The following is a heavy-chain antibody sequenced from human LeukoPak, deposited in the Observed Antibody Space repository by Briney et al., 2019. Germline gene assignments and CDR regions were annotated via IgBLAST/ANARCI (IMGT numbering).Heavy chain of an antibody. Sequence: GGSLRLSCAASGFTFSSYAMHWVRQAPGKGLEWVAVISYDGSNKYYADSVKGRFTISRDNSKNTLYLQMNSLRAEDTAVYYCAKATELGSFVYWGQGTLVTVSS. J-gene: IGHJ4*02. CDR1: GFTFSSYA. V-gene: IGHV3-30-3*01. D-gene: IGHD7-27*01. CDR3: AKATELGSFVY. CDR2: ISYDGSNK.